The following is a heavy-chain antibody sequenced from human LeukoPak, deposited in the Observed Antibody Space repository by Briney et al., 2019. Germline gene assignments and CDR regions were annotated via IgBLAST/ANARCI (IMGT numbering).Heavy chain of an antibody. CDR3: AKGGKWELHPFFDY. V-gene: IGHV4-59*08. Sequence: SETLSLTCTVSGGSISGYYWSWIRQPPGKGLEWIGYIYYSGSTNYNPSLKSRVTISVDTSKNQFSLKLSSVTAADTAVYYCAKGGKWELHPFFDYWGQGTLVTVSS. J-gene: IGHJ4*02. CDR1: GGSISGYY. CDR2: IYYSGST. D-gene: IGHD1-26*01.